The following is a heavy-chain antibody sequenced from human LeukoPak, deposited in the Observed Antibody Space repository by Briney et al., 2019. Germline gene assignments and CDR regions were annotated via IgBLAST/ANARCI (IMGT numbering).Heavy chain of an antibody. Sequence: GGSLRLSCAASGFTFSTYSMNWVRQAPGKGLEWLSSISSGGMWIYYADSLKGRFTISRDNSKNTLYLQMNSLRAEDTAVYYCAYGDYGPDFDYWGQGTLVTVSS. CDR2: ISSGGMWI. CDR3: AYGDYGPDFDY. CDR1: GFTFSTYS. D-gene: IGHD4-17*01. V-gene: IGHV3-21*01. J-gene: IGHJ4*02.